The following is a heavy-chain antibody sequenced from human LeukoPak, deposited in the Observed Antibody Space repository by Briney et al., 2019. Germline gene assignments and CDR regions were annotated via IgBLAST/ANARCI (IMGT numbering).Heavy chain of an antibody. J-gene: IGHJ4*02. Sequence: GGFLRLSCAASGFTFSNYWMHWVRQAPGKGLVWVSRINSDGISTCYADSVKGRFTVSRDNAKKTLYLQMNSLRAEDTAVYYCARDVGNFDYWGQGTLVTVSS. CDR1: GFTFSNYW. CDR3: ARDVGNFDY. CDR2: INSDGIST. V-gene: IGHV3-74*01.